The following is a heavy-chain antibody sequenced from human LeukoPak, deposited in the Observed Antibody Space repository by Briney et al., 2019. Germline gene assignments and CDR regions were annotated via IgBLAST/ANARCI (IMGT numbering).Heavy chain of an antibody. Sequence: SGTLSLTCTVSGGSISSSYSYWGWIRQPPGKGLEWIGNIYYSGSTYYNPSLKSRVTISVDTSKNHFSLKLNSVTAADTAVYYCAKPSNYYGSATDAFDFWGQGTMVTVSS. J-gene: IGHJ3*01. CDR3: AKPSNYYGSATDAFDF. CDR2: IYYSGST. V-gene: IGHV4-39*07. CDR1: GGSISSSYSY. D-gene: IGHD3-10*01.